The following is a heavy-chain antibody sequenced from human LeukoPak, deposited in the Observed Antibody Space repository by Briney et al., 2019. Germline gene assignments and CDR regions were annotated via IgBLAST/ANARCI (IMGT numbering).Heavy chain of an antibody. Sequence: VASVKVSCKASGYTFTNYGISWVRQAPGQGLEWMGWISAYNGNTNYAQKLQGRVTMTTDTSTSTAYMELRSLRSDDTAVYYCARRYCSSTSCYLAEYYFDYWGQGTLVTVSS. CDR3: ARRYCSSTSCYLAEYYFDY. V-gene: IGHV1-18*01. D-gene: IGHD2-2*01. J-gene: IGHJ4*02. CDR1: GYTFTNYG. CDR2: ISAYNGNT.